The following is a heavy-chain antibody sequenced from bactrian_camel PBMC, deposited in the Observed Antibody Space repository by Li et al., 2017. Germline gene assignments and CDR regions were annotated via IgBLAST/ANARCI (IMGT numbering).Heavy chain of an antibody. V-gene: IGHV3S53*01. CDR1: GYILMSCA. CDR3: AVQFLEASCARVHAIDD. CDR2: ISSTGTP. J-gene: IGHJ4*01. D-gene: IGHD4*01. Sequence: HVQLVESGGGSVQSGGSLKLTCTASGYILMSCAMEWHRQAPGKERELVSSISSTGTPTYADSVKGRFTISRDNAKNTVYLQMNSLRPEDTAMYYCAVQFLEASCARVHAIDDWGQGTQVTVS.